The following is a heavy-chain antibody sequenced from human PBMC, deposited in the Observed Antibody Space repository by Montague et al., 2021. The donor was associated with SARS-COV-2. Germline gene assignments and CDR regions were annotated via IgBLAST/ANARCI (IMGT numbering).Heavy chain of an antibody. CDR3: AREKRSSSFSDY. CDR1: GGSFSSGSYY. Sequence: SETLSLTCTVSGGSFSSGSYYWSWIRQPPGKGLEWIGYVYFTGGTNYNPTLKRRVTISLDTSRNQFSLNFDSVTAADTAVYFCAREKRSSSFSDYWGQGIMVTVSS. CDR2: VYFTGGT. D-gene: IGHD6-6*01. J-gene: IGHJ4*02. V-gene: IGHV4-61*01.